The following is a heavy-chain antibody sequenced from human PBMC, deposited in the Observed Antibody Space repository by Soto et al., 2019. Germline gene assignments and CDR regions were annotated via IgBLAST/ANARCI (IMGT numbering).Heavy chain of an antibody. V-gene: IGHV3-9*01. J-gene: IGHJ6*03. CDR1: GFTFDDYA. D-gene: IGHD3-3*01. CDR3: AKEGVAWSGYSFHYYYMDV. Sequence: GGSLRLSCAASGFTFDDYAMHWVRQAPGKGLEWVSGISWNSGNIGYADSVKGRFTISRDDAKNSLYLQMDSLRAEDTALYYCAKEGVAWSGYSFHYYYMDVWGKGTTVTVSS. CDR2: ISWNSGNI.